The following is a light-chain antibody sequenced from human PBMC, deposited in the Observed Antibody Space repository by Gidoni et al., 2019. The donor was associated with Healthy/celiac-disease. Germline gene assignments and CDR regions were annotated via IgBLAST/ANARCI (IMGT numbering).Light chain of an antibody. J-gene: IGLJ2*01. CDR1: SSNSGNKY. Sequence: QSVLTQPPSVSAAPGQKVTISCSGSSSNSGNKYVSWYQQLPGTAPKLLIYDNNKRPSGIPDRFSGSKSGTSATLGITGLQTGDEADYYCGTWDSSLSAVVFGGGTKLSVL. V-gene: IGLV1-51*01. CDR3: GTWDSSLSAVV. CDR2: DNN.